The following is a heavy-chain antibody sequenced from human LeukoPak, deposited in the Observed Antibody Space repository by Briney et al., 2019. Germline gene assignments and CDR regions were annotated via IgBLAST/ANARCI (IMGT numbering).Heavy chain of an antibody. D-gene: IGHD3-16*01. V-gene: IGHV3-30*04. CDR2: ISYDGSNK. Sequence: TGGSLRLSCAASGFTFSSYAMHWVPQAPGKGLEWVAVISYDGSNKYYADSVKGRFTISRDNSKNTLYLQMNSLRVEDTAVYYCAKPAYAGYYYYMDVWGKGTTVTVSS. J-gene: IGHJ6*03. CDR3: AKPAYAGYYYYMDV. CDR1: GFTFSSYA.